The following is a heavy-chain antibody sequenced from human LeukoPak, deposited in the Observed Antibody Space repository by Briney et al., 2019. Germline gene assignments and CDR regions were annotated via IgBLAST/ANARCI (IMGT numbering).Heavy chain of an antibody. D-gene: IGHD6-19*01. Sequence: QPGGSLRLSCAASGFTFSNYAMNWVRQAPGRGLEWLSVIDNSGRRTDYADSVKGRFTISRDNSKNTLSLQMDSLRAEDTAVYYCAKADRSSSGCHVKDYWGRGTLVSVSS. V-gene: IGHV3-23*05. CDR3: AKADRSSSGCHVKDY. CDR2: IDNSGRRT. J-gene: IGHJ4*02. CDR1: GFTFSNYA.